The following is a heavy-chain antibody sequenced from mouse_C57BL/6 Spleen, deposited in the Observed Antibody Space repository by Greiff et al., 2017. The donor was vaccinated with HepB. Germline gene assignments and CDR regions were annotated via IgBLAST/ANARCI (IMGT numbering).Heavy chain of an antibody. CDR2: IDPSDSYT. Sequence: QVQLKQPGAELVMPGASVKLSCKASGYTFTSYWMHWVKQRPGQGLEWIGEIDPSDSYTNYNQKFKGKSTLTVDKSSSTAYMQLSSLTSEDSAVYYCARRGSGGYFDYGGQGTTLTVSS. V-gene: IGHV1-69*01. CDR1: GYTFTSYW. J-gene: IGHJ2*01. CDR3: ARRGSGGYFDY.